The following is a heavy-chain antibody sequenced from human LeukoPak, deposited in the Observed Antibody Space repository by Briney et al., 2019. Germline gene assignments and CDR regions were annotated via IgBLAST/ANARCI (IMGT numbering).Heavy chain of an antibody. CDR1: GFTFSSYS. V-gene: IGHV3-48*01. J-gene: IGHJ4*02. D-gene: IGHD3-10*01. CDR2: ISSSSSTI. CDR3: AKSYNNPTVAVRVRGVIPYFNY. Sequence: GGSLRLSCAASGFTFSSYSMNWVRQAPGKGLEWISYISSSSSTIYYADSVKGRFTISRDNAKNSLYLQMNSLRAEDTAVYYCAKSYNNPTVAVRVRGVIPYFNYWGQGSLVTVSS.